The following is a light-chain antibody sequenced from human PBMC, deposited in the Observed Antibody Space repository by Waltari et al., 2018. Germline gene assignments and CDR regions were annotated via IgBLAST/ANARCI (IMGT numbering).Light chain of an antibody. CDR1: QSVGSSY. CDR2: GAS. J-gene: IGKJ1*01. V-gene: IGKV3-20*01. Sequence: EIVLTQSPGTLSLSPGERATLSCRASQSVGSSYLAWYQQKPGQAPRLLIYGASSRATDIPDRFSGSGSGTDFTLTIGRLEPEDFAVYYCQQYGTSRTFGQGTKVEIK. CDR3: QQYGTSRT.